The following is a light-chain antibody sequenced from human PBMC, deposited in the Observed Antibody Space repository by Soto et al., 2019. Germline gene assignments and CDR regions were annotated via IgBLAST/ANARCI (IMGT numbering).Light chain of an antibody. Sequence: QSVLTQPASVSGSPGQSITISCTGTSSDIGSYTYVSWYQQHPGKAPKLMIYEVTSRPSGVSNRFSGSKSGNTASLTISGLQAEDEAHYYCNSYTVRNTFVFGTGTKVTVL. V-gene: IGLV2-14*01. CDR2: EVT. CDR1: SSDIGSYTY. CDR3: NSYTVRNTFV. J-gene: IGLJ1*01.